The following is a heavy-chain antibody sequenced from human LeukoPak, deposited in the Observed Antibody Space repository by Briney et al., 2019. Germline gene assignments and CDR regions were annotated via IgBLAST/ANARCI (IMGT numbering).Heavy chain of an antibody. V-gene: IGHV3-74*01. CDR1: GFTFSSYW. J-gene: IGHJ4*02. Sequence: GGSLRLSCVASGFTFSSYWMHWVRQDPRKGLVWVSRINGDGRNINYADSVRGRFTISRDNSKNTVYLQMNSPRAEDTAVYYCVRDHYDHIWGSSPPFWGLGTLVTVSS. CDR3: VRDHYDHIWGSSPPF. CDR2: INGDGRNI. D-gene: IGHD3-16*01.